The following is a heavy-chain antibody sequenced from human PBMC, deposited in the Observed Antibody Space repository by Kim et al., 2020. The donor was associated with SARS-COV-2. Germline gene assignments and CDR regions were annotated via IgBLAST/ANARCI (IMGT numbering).Heavy chain of an antibody. J-gene: IGHJ4*02. CDR2: IYTSGST. D-gene: IGHD5-18*01. CDR3: ARSVIQLWETPFDY. V-gene: IGHV4-61*02. CDR1: GGSISSGSYY. Sequence: SETLSLTCTVSGGSISSGSYYWSWIRQPAGKGLEWIGRIYTSGSTNYNPSIKSRVTISVDTSKNQFSLKLSSVTAADTAVHYCARSVIQLWETPFDYWGQGTLVTVSS.